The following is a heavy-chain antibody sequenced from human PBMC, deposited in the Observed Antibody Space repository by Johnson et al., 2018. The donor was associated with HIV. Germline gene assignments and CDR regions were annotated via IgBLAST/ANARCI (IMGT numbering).Heavy chain of an antibody. CDR3: AKGHSSGYPKDAFDM. Sequence: QVQLVESGGGVVRPGGSLRLSCAASGFTFDDYGMSWVRQAPGKGLEWVAFLRYDGSIKYYLDSVKGRFTISRDNSKNTLYLQMNSLRAEDTAVYYCAKGHSSGYPKDAFDMWGQGTMVIVSS. D-gene: IGHD3-22*01. V-gene: IGHV3-30*02. CDR1: GFTFDDYG. J-gene: IGHJ3*02. CDR2: LRYDGSIK.